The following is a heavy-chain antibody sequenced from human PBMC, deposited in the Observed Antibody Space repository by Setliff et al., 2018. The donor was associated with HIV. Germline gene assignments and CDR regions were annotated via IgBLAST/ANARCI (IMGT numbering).Heavy chain of an antibody. D-gene: IGHD4-17*01. CDR3: AREAVDDYARYFDY. V-gene: IGHV1-2*02. Sequence: ASVKVSCKASGYTFTGYYMHWVRQAPGQGLEWMGWINPNSGGTNYAQKFQGRVTMTRDTSISTAYMELSGLTSDDSAVYYCAREAVDDYARYFDYWGQGSLVTVSS. CDR2: INPNSGGT. CDR1: GYTFTGYY. J-gene: IGHJ4*02.